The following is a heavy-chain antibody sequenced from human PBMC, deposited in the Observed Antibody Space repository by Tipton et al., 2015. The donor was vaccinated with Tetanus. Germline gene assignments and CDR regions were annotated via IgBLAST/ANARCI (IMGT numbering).Heavy chain of an antibody. J-gene: IGHJ6*02. V-gene: IGHV4-34*01. CDR3: ARDRSITIFGVVPINYCYGMDV. CDR1: GGSFSGYY. Sequence: GLVKPSETLSLICGVYGGSFSGYYWSWIRQPPGKGLEWIGEINHSGSTNYNPSLKSRVTISVDTSKNQFSLKLSSVTAADTAVYYCARDRSITIFGVVPINYCYGMDVWGQGTTVTVSS. CDR2: INHSGST. D-gene: IGHD3-3*01.